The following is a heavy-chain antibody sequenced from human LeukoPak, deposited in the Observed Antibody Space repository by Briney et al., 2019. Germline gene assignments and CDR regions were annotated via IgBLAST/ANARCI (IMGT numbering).Heavy chain of an antibody. J-gene: IGHJ4*02. D-gene: IGHD1-7*01. CDR2: IWYDGSNK. CDR1: GFTFSSYG. V-gene: IGHV3-33*06. Sequence: PGGSLRLSCAASGFTFSSYGMHWVRQAPGKGLEWVAVIWYDGSNKFYADSVKGRFTISRDNSKNTLYLHMDSLRAEDTAVYYCAKSLQGTTDYWGQGTQVTVSS. CDR3: AKSLQGTTDY.